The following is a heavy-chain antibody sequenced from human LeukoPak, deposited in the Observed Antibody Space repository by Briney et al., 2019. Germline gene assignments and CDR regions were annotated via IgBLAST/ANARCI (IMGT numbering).Heavy chain of an antibody. J-gene: IGHJ4*02. D-gene: IGHD6-13*01. V-gene: IGHV4-34*01. CDR2: IYHSGST. CDR1: GGPFRGYH. CDR3: ARPAAGYSRAFDY. Sequence: PSETLSLTCAVYGGPFRGYHWSWIRQPPGKGLEWIGEIYHSGSTKYNPSLKSRATISVDTSKNQFSLKLSSVTAADTAVYYCARPAAGYSRAFDYWGQGTLVTVSS.